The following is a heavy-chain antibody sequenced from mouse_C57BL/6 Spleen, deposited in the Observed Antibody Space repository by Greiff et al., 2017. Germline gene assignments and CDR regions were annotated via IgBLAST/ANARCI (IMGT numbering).Heavy chain of an antibody. CDR3: TRGIYYYGSSYPYFDY. CDR2: IDPETGGT. Sequence: VKRVESGAELVRPGASVTLSCKASGYTFTDYEMHWVKQTPVHGLEWIGAIDPETGGTAYNQKFKGKAILTADKSSSTAYMELRSLTSEDSAVYYCTRGIYYYGSSYPYFDYWGQGTTLTVSS. CDR1: GYTFTDYE. V-gene: IGHV1-15*01. J-gene: IGHJ2*01. D-gene: IGHD1-1*01.